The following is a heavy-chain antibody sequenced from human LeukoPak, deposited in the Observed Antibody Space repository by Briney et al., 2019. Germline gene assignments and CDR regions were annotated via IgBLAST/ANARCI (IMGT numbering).Heavy chain of an antibody. CDR1: GFTFSNYA. J-gene: IGHJ4*02. CDR2: ISGSSGLT. D-gene: IGHD4-17*01. V-gene: IGHV3-23*01. Sequence: GESLKISCEASGFTFSNYAMSWVRQAPGRGLEWVSAISGSSGLTYYADSVKGRFTISRDNSKNTLFLQMNSLRAEDTAVYYCARRGESTSYGDYRFDYWGQGTLVTVSS. CDR3: ARRGESTSYGDYRFDY.